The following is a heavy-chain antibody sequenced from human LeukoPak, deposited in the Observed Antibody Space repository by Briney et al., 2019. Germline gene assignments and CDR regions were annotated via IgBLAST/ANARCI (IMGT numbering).Heavy chain of an antibody. V-gene: IGHV4-38-2*02. Sequence: PSETLSLTCTVSGYSISSGYYWGWIRQPPGKGLGWIGSIYHSGSTNYNPSLKSRVTISVDTSKNQFSLKLNSVTAADTAVYYCARGWGVPAAGTLGYYYMDVWGKGTTVTVSS. CDR3: ARGWGVPAAGTLGYYYMDV. CDR2: IYHSGST. CDR1: GYSISSGYY. D-gene: IGHD6-13*01. J-gene: IGHJ6*03.